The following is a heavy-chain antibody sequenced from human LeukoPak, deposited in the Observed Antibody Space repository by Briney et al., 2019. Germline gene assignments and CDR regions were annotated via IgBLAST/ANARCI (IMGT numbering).Heavy chain of an antibody. J-gene: IGHJ4*02. CDR2: IYYSGST. CDR1: GGSITSSSYY. Sequence: PSETLSLTCTVSGGSITSSSYYWSWIRQPPGKGLEWIGYIYYSGSTNYNPSLKSRVTISVDTSKNQFSLKLSSVTAADTAVYYCAGGYSSSRPLGYWGQGTLVTVSP. D-gene: IGHD6-13*01. CDR3: AGGYSSSRPLGY. V-gene: IGHV4-61*01.